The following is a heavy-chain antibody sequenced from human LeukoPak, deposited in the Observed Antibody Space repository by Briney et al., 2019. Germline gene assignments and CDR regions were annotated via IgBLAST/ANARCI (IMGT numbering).Heavy chain of an antibody. CDR2: ISGSGGST. Sequence: GGSLRLSCAASGFTFSSYAMSWVRQAPGKGLVCVSSISGSGGSTYYADSVKGRFTISRDNSKNTLYLQMSSLRAEDTALYYCAKEVGLSAAGTRGDVDYWGQGTLVTVSS. D-gene: IGHD6-13*01. CDR3: AKEVGLSAAGTRGDVDY. CDR1: GFTFSSYA. J-gene: IGHJ4*02. V-gene: IGHV3-23*01.